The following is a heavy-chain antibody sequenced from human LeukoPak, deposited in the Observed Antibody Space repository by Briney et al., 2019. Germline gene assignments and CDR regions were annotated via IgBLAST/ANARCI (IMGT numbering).Heavy chain of an antibody. CDR3: AKDGGRDGYNFIAWFDP. CDR1: GFTFDDYD. CDR2: ISWNSGSI. Sequence: GGSLRLSCAASGFTFDDYDMHWVRQAPGKGLEWVSGISWNSGSIGYADSVKGRFTISRDNAKNSLYLQMNSLRAEDTALYYCAKDGGRDGYNFIAWFDPWGQGTLVTVSS. D-gene: IGHD5-24*01. V-gene: IGHV3-9*01. J-gene: IGHJ5*02.